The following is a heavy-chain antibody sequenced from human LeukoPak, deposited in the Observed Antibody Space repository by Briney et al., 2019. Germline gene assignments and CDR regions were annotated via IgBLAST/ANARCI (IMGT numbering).Heavy chain of an antibody. CDR1: GGSFSGYY. Sequence: PSETLSLTCAVYGGSFSGYYWSWIRQPPGKGLEWIGEINHSGSTNYNPSLKSRVTISVDTSKNHFSLKLSSVTAADTALYYCARADYSSTWSHDYYYMDVWGRGTTVTVSS. D-gene: IGHD6-13*01. CDR2: INHSGST. V-gene: IGHV4-34*01. J-gene: IGHJ6*03. CDR3: ARADYSSTWSHDYYYMDV.